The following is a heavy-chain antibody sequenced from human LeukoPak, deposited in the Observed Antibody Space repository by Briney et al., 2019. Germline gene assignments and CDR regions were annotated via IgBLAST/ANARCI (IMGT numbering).Heavy chain of an antibody. CDR1: GFTFSSYS. J-gene: IGHJ1*01. CDR2: ISSSSSYI. Sequence: GGSLRLSCAASGFTFSSYSMNWVRQAPGKGLEWVSSISSSSSYIYYADSVKGRFTISRDNAKNSLYLQMNSLRAEDTAVYYCARTSIAAAATGYFQHWGQGTLVTVSS. V-gene: IGHV3-21*01. D-gene: IGHD6-13*01. CDR3: ARTSIAAAATGYFQH.